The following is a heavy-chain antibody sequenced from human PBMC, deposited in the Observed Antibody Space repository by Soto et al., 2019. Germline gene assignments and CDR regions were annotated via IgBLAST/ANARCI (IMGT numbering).Heavy chain of an antibody. V-gene: IGHV4-34*01. Sequence: PSETLSLTCTVSGGSISSYYWSWIRQPPGKGLEWIGEINHSGSTNYNPSLKSRVTISLDTSKNQFSLKLSSMTAADTAVYYCARTYDSSGYPFDYWGQGTLVTVSS. CDR1: GGSISSYY. CDR2: INHSGST. J-gene: IGHJ4*02. CDR3: ARTYDSSGYPFDY. D-gene: IGHD3-22*01.